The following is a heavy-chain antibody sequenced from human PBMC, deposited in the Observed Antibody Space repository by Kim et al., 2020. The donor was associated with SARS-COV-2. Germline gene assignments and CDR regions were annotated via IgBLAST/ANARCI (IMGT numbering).Heavy chain of an antibody. CDR2: ISYDGKNA. CDR3: ARAAGSSWYSESDF. CDR1: GFDFTSHA. V-gene: IGHV3-30*03. Sequence: GGSLRLSCAASGFDFTSHALHWVRQAPGKGLDWVAVISYDGKNAFYGDSVKGRFTISRDDSKNTVYLQMNSLRPDDTAFYYCARAAGSSWYSESDFWRQGHLVTVSS. D-gene: IGHD6-13*01. J-gene: IGHJ4*02.